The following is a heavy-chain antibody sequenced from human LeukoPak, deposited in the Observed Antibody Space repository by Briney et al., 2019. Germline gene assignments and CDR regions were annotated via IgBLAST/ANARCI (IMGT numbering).Heavy chain of an antibody. Sequence: PGRSLRLSCAASGFSFSSYWMHWVRQAPGKGLVWVSRINSDGSSTSYADSVKGRFTISRDNAKNTLYLQMNSLRAEDTAVYYCARNRDGYFLGYYGMDVWGQGTTVTVSS. CDR1: GFSFSSYW. CDR3: ARNRDGYFLGYYGMDV. D-gene: IGHD5-24*01. CDR2: INSDGSST. V-gene: IGHV3-74*01. J-gene: IGHJ6*02.